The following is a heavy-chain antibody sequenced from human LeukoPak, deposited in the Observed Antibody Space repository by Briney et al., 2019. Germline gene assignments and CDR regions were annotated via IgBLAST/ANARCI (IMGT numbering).Heavy chain of an antibody. J-gene: IGHJ4*02. CDR3: AKTATVTPDY. CDR1: GFTFSSYG. CDR2: ISYDGSNK. V-gene: IGHV3-30*18. Sequence: GGSLRLSCAASGFTFSSYGMHWVRQAPGKGLEWVAVISYDGSNKYYADSVKGRFTISRDNSKNALYLQMNSLRAEDTAVYYCAKTATVTPDYWGQGTLVTVSS. D-gene: IGHD4-17*01.